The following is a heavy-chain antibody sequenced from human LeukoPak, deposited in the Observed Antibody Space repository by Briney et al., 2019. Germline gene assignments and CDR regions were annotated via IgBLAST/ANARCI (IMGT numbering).Heavy chain of an antibody. Sequence: PGGSLRLSCAASGFTFSSYAMTWVRQAPGKGLEWISAINGGAYSTSYADSVKGRFTISRDNSKNTLYLQMNSLRAEDTAVYYCAKDRGLSGCFDYWGQGTLVTVSS. CDR3: AKDRGLSGCFDY. V-gene: IGHV3-23*01. CDR2: INGGAYST. CDR1: GFTFSSYA. J-gene: IGHJ4*02. D-gene: IGHD3-10*01.